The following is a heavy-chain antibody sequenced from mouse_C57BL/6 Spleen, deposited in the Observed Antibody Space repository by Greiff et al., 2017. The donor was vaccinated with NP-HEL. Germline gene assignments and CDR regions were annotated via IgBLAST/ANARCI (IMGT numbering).Heavy chain of an antibody. Sequence: QVQLQQSGAELARPGASVKLSCKASGYTFTSYGISWVKQRTGQGLEWIGEIYPRSGNTYYNEKFRGKATLTADKSSSTAYMQFSSLTSEDSAIYYCARRSNDAMDYWGQGTSVTVSS. V-gene: IGHV1-81*01. CDR3: ARRSNDAMDY. D-gene: IGHD2-5*01. J-gene: IGHJ4*01. CDR2: IYPRSGNT. CDR1: GYTFTSYG.